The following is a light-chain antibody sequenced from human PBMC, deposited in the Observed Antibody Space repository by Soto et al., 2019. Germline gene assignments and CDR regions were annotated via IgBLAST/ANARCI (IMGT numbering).Light chain of an antibody. J-gene: IGKJ2*01. V-gene: IGKV1-39*01. CDR3: QQSYRSPYT. CDR1: QSINIY. CDR2: AAS. Sequence: IQLTQSPSSLSASVGDRVTVTCRASQSINIYLNWNQQKPGKAPTLLIYAASSLQSGVPSRFSGGGSRTDFTLTISSLQPEDFATYYCQQSYRSPYTFGQGTKMDI.